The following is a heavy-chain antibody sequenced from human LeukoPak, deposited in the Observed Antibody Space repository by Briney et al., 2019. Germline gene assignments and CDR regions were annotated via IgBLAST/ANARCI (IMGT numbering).Heavy chain of an antibody. Sequence: SETLSLTCTLSGDSISTYYWSWIRQPPGKGLEWIGYIYYDERINYNPSLKSRVTISVDTSKNQFSLKLTSVTAADTAVYYCARRYSSSWYNYWGQGTLVTVSS. CDR3: ARRYSSSWYNY. CDR2: IYYDERI. V-gene: IGHV4-59*08. J-gene: IGHJ4*02. D-gene: IGHD6-13*01. CDR1: GDSISTYY.